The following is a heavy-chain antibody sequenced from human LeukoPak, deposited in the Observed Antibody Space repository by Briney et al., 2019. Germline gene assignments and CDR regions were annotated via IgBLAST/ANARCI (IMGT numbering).Heavy chain of an antibody. CDR2: MNPNSGNT. CDR1: GYTFTSYD. CDR3: ARGPLVRLPSSFDP. D-gene: IGHD3-16*02. Sequence: ASVKVSCKASGYTFTSYDINWVRQATGQGLEWMGWMNPNSGNTGYAQKFQDRVTMTRDTSISTAYMELSSLRSEDTAVYYCARGPLVRLPSSFDPWGQGTLVTVSS. V-gene: IGHV1-8*01. J-gene: IGHJ5*02.